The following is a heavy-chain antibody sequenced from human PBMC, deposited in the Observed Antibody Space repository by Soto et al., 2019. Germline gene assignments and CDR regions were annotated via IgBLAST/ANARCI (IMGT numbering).Heavy chain of an antibody. D-gene: IGHD3-10*01. Sequence: SETLALTCSVSGGSFSSYYWSWIRQPPGKGLEWIGYIYYSGNTNYNPSLKSRVTISVDTSKNQFSLKLSSVTAADTAAYYCARDSGYYYGMDLWGQGTTVTVSS. J-gene: IGHJ6*02. CDR1: GGSFSSYY. CDR3: ARDSGYYYGMDL. V-gene: IGHV4-59*01. CDR2: IYYSGNT.